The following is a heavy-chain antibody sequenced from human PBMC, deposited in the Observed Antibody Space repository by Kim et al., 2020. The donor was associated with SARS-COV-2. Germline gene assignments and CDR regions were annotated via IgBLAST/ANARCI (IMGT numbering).Heavy chain of an antibody. CDR2: IIPIFGTA. CDR1: GGTFSSYA. D-gene: IGHD1-26*01. Sequence: SVKVSCKASGGTFSSYAISWVRQAPGQGLEWMGGIIPIFGTANYAQKFQGRVTITADESTSTAYMELSSLRSEDTAVYYCARDNLWVVGATQGDYWGQGTLGTVSS. CDR3: ARDNLWVVGATQGDY. J-gene: IGHJ4*02. V-gene: IGHV1-69*13.